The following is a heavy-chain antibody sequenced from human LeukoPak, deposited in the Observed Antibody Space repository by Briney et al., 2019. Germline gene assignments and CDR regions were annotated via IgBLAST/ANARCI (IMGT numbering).Heavy chain of an antibody. V-gene: IGHV1-18*01. Sequence: ASVKVSCKASGYTFTSYGISWVRQAPGQGLEWMGWISAYNGNTDYAQKLQGRVTMTTDTSTSTAYMELRSLRSDDTAVYYCARDPGIQLWDKGFDYWGQGTLVTVSS. D-gene: IGHD5-18*01. CDR1: GYTFTSYG. J-gene: IGHJ4*02. CDR3: ARDPGIQLWDKGFDY. CDR2: ISAYNGNT.